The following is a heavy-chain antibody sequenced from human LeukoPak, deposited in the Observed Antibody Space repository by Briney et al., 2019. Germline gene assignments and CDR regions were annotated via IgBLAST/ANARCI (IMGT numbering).Heavy chain of an antibody. CDR2: INSSGGST. CDR3: AAPAYCSSTSCYANDAFDI. CDR1: GYTFTSYY. D-gene: IGHD2-2*01. Sequence: ASVKVSCKASGYTFTSYYMHWVRQAPGQGLEWMGIINSSGGSTRYAQKFQGRLTMTRDTSTSTVYMELSSLSSEDTAVYYCAAPAYCSSTSCYANDAFDIWGQGTMVTVSS. V-gene: IGHV1-46*01. J-gene: IGHJ3*02.